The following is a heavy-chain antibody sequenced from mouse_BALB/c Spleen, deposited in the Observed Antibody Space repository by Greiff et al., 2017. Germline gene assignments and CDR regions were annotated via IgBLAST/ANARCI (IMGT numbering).Heavy chain of an antibody. V-gene: IGHV1-69*01. CDR1: GYTFTDYW. D-gene: IGHD2-10*02. J-gene: IGHJ1*01. CDR3: ARRRYGNFWYFDV. CDR2: IDTSDSYT. Sequence: VQLQQPGAELVMPGASVKMSCKASGYTFTDYWMHWVKQRPGQGLEWIGAIDTSDSYTSYNQKFKGKATLTVDESSSTAYMQLSSLTSEDSAVYYCARRRYGNFWYFDVWGAGTTVTVSS.